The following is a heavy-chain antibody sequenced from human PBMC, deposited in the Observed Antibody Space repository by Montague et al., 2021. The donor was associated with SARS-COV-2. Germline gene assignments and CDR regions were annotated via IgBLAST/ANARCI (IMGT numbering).Heavy chain of an antibody. CDR3: ARRPTLYSGYVASPFDP. CDR2: IYWDDDK. CDR1: GFSLSTSGVG. Sequence: PALVKPTQTLTLTCTFSGFSLSTSGVGVGWIRQPPGKALEWLALIYWDDDKRYSPSLKSRLTITKDTSKNQVVLTMSNMDPVDTATYYCARRPTLYSGYVASPFDPWGQGTLVTVSS. J-gene: IGHJ5*02. V-gene: IGHV2-5*02. D-gene: IGHD5-12*01.